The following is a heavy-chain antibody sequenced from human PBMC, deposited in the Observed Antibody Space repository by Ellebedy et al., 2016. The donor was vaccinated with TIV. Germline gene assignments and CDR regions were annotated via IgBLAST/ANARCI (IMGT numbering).Heavy chain of an antibody. J-gene: IGHJ4*02. Sequence: GESLKISCAASGFTFSTYSLNWVRQAPGKGLEWVSSISTITNYADSVKGRFTITRDNAENSLYLQMNSLRAEDTAVYYCATERGAYSGSGHAFDYWGQGTLVTVSS. D-gene: IGHD3-10*01. V-gene: IGHV3-21*01. CDR3: ATERGAYSGSGHAFDY. CDR2: ISTITNY. CDR1: GFTFSTYS.